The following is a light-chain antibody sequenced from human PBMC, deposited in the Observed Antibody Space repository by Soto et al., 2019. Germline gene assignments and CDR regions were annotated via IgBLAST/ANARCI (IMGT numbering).Light chain of an antibody. V-gene: IGLV2-8*01. CDR1: NSDVGAYNY. Sequence: SALTQPPSASGSPGQSVTISCTGTNSDVGAYNYVSWYQQHPGKAPKLMIYEVSKRPSGVPDRFSGSKSGNTASLTVSGLQAEDEADYYCTSYAGSNNVVFGGGTKVTVL. CDR3: TSYAGSNNVV. CDR2: EVS. J-gene: IGLJ2*01.